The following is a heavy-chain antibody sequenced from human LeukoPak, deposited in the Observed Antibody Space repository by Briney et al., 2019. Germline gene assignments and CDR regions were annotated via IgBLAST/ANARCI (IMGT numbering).Heavy chain of an antibody. CDR2: INPSGGST. V-gene: IGHV1-46*01. CDR1: GYTFTDYF. D-gene: IGHD3-9*01. Sequence: GASVKVSCKASGYTFTDYFMHWVRQAPGQGLEWMGIINPSGGSTSYAQKFQGRVTMTRDTSTSTVYMELSSLRSEDTAVYYCARDGAYDILTGFDAFDIWGQGTMVTVSS. CDR3: ARDGAYDILTGFDAFDI. J-gene: IGHJ3*02.